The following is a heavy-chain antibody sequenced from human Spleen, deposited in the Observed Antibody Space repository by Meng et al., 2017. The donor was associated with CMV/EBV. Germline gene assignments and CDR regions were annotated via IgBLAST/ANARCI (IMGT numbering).Heavy chain of an antibody. CDR3: ARDLGSSSWDDFDP. D-gene: IGHD6-13*01. J-gene: IGHJ5*02. CDR1: GGSINTYY. Sequence: SETLSLTCSVSGGSINTYYWIWIRQPPGKGLEWIGYIYYSGSTNYNPSLKSRVTISVDTSKNQFSLKLSSVTAADTAVYYCARDLGSSSWDDFDPWGQGTLVTVSS. V-gene: IGHV4-59*01. CDR2: IYYSGST.